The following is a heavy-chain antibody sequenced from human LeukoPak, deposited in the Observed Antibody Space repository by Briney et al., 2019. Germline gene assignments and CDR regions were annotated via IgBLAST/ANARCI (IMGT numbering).Heavy chain of an antibody. CDR1: GFTFSNYN. Sequence: GGSLRLSCVVSGFTFSNYNMKWVRQAPGKGLEWVGRIRSKTDGGTTDCAAPVNGRFTISRDDSKNTLYLQMNSLKTEDTAVYYCTTVGYIGSAGFDYWGQGTLVTVSS. V-gene: IGHV3-15*01. D-gene: IGHD3-10*01. J-gene: IGHJ4*02. CDR3: TTVGYIGSAGFDY. CDR2: IRSKTDGGTT.